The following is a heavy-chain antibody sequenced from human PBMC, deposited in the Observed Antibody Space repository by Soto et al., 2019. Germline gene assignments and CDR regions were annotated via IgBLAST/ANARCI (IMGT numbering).Heavy chain of an antibody. CDR3: VKDWTGDTCPCMDV. CDR1: GFTFNNYA. D-gene: IGHD2-8*02. V-gene: IGHV3-23*01. J-gene: IGHJ6*01. CDR2: ISGSDGST. Sequence: EVQLLESGGGLVQPGGSLRLSCAASGFTFNNYAMTWVRQAPGKGLEWVSTISGSDGSTCYADSVKGRLTISRDNSKNALYLQMSSLRAEDTALYYCVKDWTGDTCPCMDVWGQGTTVTVSS.